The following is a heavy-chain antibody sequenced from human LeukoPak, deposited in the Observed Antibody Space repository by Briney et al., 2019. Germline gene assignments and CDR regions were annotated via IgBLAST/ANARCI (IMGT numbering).Heavy chain of an antibody. Sequence: GASVKVSCKASGGTFSSYAISWVRQAPGQGLEWMGWISAYNGNTNYAQKLQGRVTMTTDTSTSTAYMELRSLRSADTAVYYCARSIAAAGTSLTFDYWGQGTLVTVSS. CDR1: GGTFSSYA. CDR2: ISAYNGNT. V-gene: IGHV1-18*01. D-gene: IGHD6-13*01. J-gene: IGHJ4*02. CDR3: ARSIAAAGTSLTFDY.